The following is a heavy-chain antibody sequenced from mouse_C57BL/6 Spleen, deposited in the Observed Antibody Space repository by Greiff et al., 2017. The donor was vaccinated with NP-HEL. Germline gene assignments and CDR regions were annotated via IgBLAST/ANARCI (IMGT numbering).Heavy chain of an antibody. CDR1: GFTFSDYY. V-gene: IGHV5-16*01. Sequence: EVKLMESEGGLVQPGSSMKLSCTASGFTFSDYYMAWVRQVPEKGLEWVANINYDGSSTYYLDSLKSRFIISRDNAKNILYLQMSSLKSEDTATYYCARASTTGTPYWYFDVWGTGTTVTVSS. D-gene: IGHD2-1*01. CDR2: INYDGSST. J-gene: IGHJ1*03. CDR3: ARASTTGTPYWYFDV.